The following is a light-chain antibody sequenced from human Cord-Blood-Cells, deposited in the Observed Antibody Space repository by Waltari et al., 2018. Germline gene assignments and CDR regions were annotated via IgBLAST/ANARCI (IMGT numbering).Light chain of an antibody. CDR2: EGS. Sequence: QSALTQPASVSGSPGPSITISCTGTSSDVGSYNLVSWYQQHPGKAPKLMIYEGSKRPSGVSNRFSGSKSGNTASLTLSGLQAEDEADYYCCSYAGSSTLVFGGGTKLTVL. V-gene: IGLV2-23*01. CDR3: CSYAGSSTLV. CDR1: SSDVGSYNL. J-gene: IGLJ2*01.